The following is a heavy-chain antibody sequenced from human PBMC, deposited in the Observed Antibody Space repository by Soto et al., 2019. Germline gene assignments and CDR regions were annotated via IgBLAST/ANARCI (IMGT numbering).Heavy chain of an antibody. CDR1: GFTFSSYG. CDR2: ISYDGSNK. V-gene: IGHV3-30*18. J-gene: IGHJ4*02. D-gene: IGHD6-13*01. Sequence: GSLRLSCAASGFTFSSYGMHWVRQAPGKGLEWVAVISYDGSNKYYADSVKGRFTISRDNSKNTLYLQMNSLRAEDTAVYYCAKSPIAAAGTLDYWGQGTLVTVSS. CDR3: AKSPIAAAGTLDY.